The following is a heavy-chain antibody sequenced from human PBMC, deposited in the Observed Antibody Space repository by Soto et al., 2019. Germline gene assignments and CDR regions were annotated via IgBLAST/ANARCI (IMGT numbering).Heavy chain of an antibody. CDR3: AKFGLGLPEVAAKYYYYYYMDV. V-gene: IGHV3-23*01. Sequence: EVQLLESGGGLVQPGGSLRLSCTASGFTFSSYAMSWVRQAPGKGLEWVSAISGSGGSTYYADSVKGRFTISRDNSKNTLYLQMNSLRAKDTAVYYCAKFGLGLPEVAAKYYYYYYMDVWGKGTTVTVSS. CDR2: ISGSGGST. CDR1: GFTFSSYA. J-gene: IGHJ6*03. D-gene: IGHD2-15*01.